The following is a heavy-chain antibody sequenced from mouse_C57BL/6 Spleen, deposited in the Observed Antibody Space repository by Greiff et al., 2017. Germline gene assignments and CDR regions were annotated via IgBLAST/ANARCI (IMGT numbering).Heavy chain of an antibody. CDR1: GYTFTSYW. D-gene: IGHD1-1*01. V-gene: IGHV1-69*01. CDR2: IDPSDSYT. Sequence: QVQLQQPGAELVMPGASVKLSCKASGYTFTSYWMHWVKQRPGQGLEWIGEIDPSDSYTNYNQKFKGKSTLTVAKSSSTAYMQLSSLTSEDSAVYYCARRGYGSSYDFDYWGQGTTLTVSS. CDR3: ARRGYGSSYDFDY. J-gene: IGHJ2*01.